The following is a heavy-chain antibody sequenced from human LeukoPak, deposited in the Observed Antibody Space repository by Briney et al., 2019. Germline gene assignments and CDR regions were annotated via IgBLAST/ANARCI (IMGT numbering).Heavy chain of an antibody. V-gene: IGHV4-59*08. CDR2: IYYTGGT. D-gene: IGHD2-15*01. J-gene: IGHJ4*02. CDR1: GGSISPHY. Sequence: PSETLSLTCTVSGGSISPHYWSWIRQPPGKGLEYAGYIYYTGGTNYNPSLRSRATVSVAASKTQFSLKLSSVTATDTAVYYCARLGFCRGDNCLDDYWGQGTLVTVSS. CDR3: ARLGFCRGDNCLDDY.